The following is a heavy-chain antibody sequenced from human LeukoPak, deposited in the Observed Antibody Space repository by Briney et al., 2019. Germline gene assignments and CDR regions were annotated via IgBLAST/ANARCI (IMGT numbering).Heavy chain of an antibody. CDR3: AKEGAYPIITYDS. J-gene: IGHJ5*01. Sequence: GGSLRLSCAASGFTFSSYWMNWVRQAPGKGLEWVANIKRDGNEKNYVDSVKGRFSISRDNAKDSLYLQMDSLRAEDTAVYYCAKEGAYPIITYDSWGQGALVTVSS. V-gene: IGHV3-7*01. CDR2: IKRDGNEK. D-gene: IGHD3-10*01. CDR1: GFTFSSYW.